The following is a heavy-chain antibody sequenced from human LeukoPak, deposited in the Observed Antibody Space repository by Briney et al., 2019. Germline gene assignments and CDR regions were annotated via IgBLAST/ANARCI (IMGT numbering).Heavy chain of an antibody. CDR2: IYSGGST. Sequence: GGSLRLSRAASGFTVSSNYMSWVRQARGKGLEWVGVIYSGGSTYYADSVKGRFTISRDNSKNTLYLQMTSLRAEDTAVYYCARVQTLIAAAGTFDNWGQGTLVTVSS. V-gene: IGHV3-53*01. CDR3: ARVQTLIAAAGTFDN. J-gene: IGHJ4*02. CDR1: GFTVSSNY. D-gene: IGHD6-13*01.